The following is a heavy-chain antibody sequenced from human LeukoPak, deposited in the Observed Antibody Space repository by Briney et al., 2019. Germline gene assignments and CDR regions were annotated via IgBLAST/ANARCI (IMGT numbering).Heavy chain of an antibody. J-gene: IGHJ4*02. CDR2: IYYSGST. CDR3: ARELLSSTSCYFDY. V-gene: IGHV4-30-4*08. D-gene: IGHD2-2*01. Sequence: SQTLSLTCTVSGGSISSGDYYWSWIRQPPGKGLEWIGYIYYSGSTYYNPSLKSRVTISVDTSKNQFSLKLSSVTAADTAVYYCARELLSSTSCYFDYWGQGTLVTVSS. CDR1: GGSISSGDYY.